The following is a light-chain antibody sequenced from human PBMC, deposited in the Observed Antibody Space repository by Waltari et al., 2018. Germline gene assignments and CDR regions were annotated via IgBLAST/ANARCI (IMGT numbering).Light chain of an antibody. J-gene: IGLJ2*01. Sequence: QSTLTQPASVSGSLGQSITISCIGTSGDVGHYTLVPWYQQHPGKAPKFMIYGVNKRPSGVSNRFSGSKSGNTASLTISGLQGEDEAIYFCSSYAAYNTVIFGGGTKVTVL. CDR2: GVN. CDR3: SSYAAYNTVI. CDR1: SGDVGHYTL. V-gene: IGLV2-23*02.